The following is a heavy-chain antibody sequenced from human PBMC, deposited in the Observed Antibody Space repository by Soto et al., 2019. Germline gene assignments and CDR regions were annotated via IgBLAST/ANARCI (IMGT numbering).Heavy chain of an antibody. CDR3: ARLLVTRYYFDY. V-gene: IGHV4-61*02. D-gene: IGHD2-21*02. CDR1: GASFTDGSLF. CDR2: IYTSGST. J-gene: IGHJ4*02. Sequence: SETLSLTCTVSGASFTDGSLFWGWIRQPAGKGLEWIGRIYTSGSTNYNPSLKSRVTMSVDTSKNQFSLKLSSVTAADTAVYYCARLLVTRYYFDYWGQGTLVTVSS.